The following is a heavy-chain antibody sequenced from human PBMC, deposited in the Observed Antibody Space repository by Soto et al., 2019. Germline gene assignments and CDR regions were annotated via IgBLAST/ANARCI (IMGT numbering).Heavy chain of an antibody. CDR2: ITVGGDVT. CDR1: GFTFSAYA. V-gene: IGHV3-23*01. Sequence: PGGSLRVSCVASGFTFSAYAMTWVRQAPGRGLEWVSSITVGGDVTTYADSVRGRFTISRDNSKKTLYLQMNSLRAEDTAVYYCMRDPNGDYMGAFDSWGQGTLVSVSS. J-gene: IGHJ3*01. D-gene: IGHD4-17*01. CDR3: MRDPNGDYMGAFDS.